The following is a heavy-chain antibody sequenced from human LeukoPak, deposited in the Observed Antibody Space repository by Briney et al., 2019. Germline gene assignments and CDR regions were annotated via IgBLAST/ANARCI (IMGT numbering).Heavy chain of an antibody. CDR1: GFTFSDSY. D-gene: IGHD7-27*01. CDR2: ISNSGSSI. Sequence: GGSLRLSCAASGFTFSDSYMTWIRQAPGKGLEWVSYISNSGSSIYYADSVKGRFTTSRDNAKSSLHLQMNSLRAEDTAVYYCGRGHWGLDYWGQGALVTVSS. CDR3: GRGHWGLDY. J-gene: IGHJ4*02. V-gene: IGHV3-11*04.